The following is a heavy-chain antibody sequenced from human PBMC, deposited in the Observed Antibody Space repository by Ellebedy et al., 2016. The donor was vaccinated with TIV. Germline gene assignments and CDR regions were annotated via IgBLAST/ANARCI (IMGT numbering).Heavy chain of an antibody. Sequence: PGGSLRLSCAASGFTFSSYWMHWVRQAPGKGLVWVSHINSDGSSTSYADSVKGRFTISRDNAKNTLYLQMNSLRAEDTAVYYCARSREGYNFIGDYWGQGTLVTVSS. D-gene: IGHD5-24*01. CDR1: GFTFSSYW. CDR3: ARSREGYNFIGDY. CDR2: INSDGSST. J-gene: IGHJ4*02. V-gene: IGHV3-74*01.